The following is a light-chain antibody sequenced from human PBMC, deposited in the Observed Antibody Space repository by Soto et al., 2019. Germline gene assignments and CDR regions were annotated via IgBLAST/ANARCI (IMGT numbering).Light chain of an antibody. Sequence: DIVMTQSPDSLAVSLGERATINCKSSQNDLYSSNNKNYLAWYQQKPGEPPKLLISWASTREFGVPDRFSGSGSGTEFTLTISSLQAEDVAVYYCQQHYSTPYTFGQGTKLEI. J-gene: IGKJ2*01. CDR2: WAS. CDR3: QQHYSTPYT. V-gene: IGKV4-1*01. CDR1: QNDLYSSNNKNY.